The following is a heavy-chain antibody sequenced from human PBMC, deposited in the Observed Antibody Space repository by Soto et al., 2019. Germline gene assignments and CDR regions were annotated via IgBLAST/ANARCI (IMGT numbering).Heavy chain of an antibody. V-gene: IGHV5-51*01. D-gene: IGHD5-12*01. J-gene: IGHJ3*02. CDR3: ARPWGGYDLDTFDI. CDR1: GYXFTSYL. Sequence: EXLKIYCKSSGYXFTSYLIVWVRHMPGKGLELMGIIYPGDSDTRYSPSFQGQVTISADKSISTAYLQWSSLKASDTAMYYCARPWGGYDLDTFDIWGQGTMVTVSS. CDR2: IYPGDSDT.